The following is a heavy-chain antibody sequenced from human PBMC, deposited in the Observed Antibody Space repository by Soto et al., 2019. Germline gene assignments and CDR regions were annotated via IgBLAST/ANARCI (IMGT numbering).Heavy chain of an antibody. V-gene: IGHV4-34*01. CDR3: ARGGRRGSAFDY. Sequence: QVQLQQWGAGLLKPSETLSLTCAVYGGSFSGYYWSWIRQPPGKGLEWIGEINHSGSTNYNPSIKRRVTISVDTSKNQFSLKLSSVTAADTAVYYCARGGRRGSAFDYWGQGTLVTVSS. D-gene: IGHD6-25*01. J-gene: IGHJ4*02. CDR1: GGSFSGYY. CDR2: INHSGST.